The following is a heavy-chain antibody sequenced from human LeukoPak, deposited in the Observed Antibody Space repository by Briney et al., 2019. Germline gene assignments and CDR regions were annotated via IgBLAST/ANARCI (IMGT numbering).Heavy chain of an antibody. J-gene: IGHJ6*03. D-gene: IGHD6-19*01. V-gene: IGHV4-59*08. Sequence: SETLSLTCTVSGGSISSYYWSWIRQPPGKGLEWIGYIYYSGSTNYNPSLKSRVTISVDTSKNQFSLKLSSVTAADTAVYYCARHVSAYSSGLPYYMDVWGKGTTVTVSS. CDR3: ARHVSAYSSGLPYYMDV. CDR2: IYYSGST. CDR1: GGSISSYY.